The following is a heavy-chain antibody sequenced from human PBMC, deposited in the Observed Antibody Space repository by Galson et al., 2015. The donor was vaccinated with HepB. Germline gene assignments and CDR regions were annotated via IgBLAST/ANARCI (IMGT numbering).Heavy chain of an antibody. CDR3: AKDRREIITSFGVVKPPFYFDF. CDR1: GFTFSNYA. J-gene: IGHJ4*02. Sequence: SLRLSCAASGFTFSNYAMSWVRQAPGKGLEWVSTITGRGDTTFYPDSVKGRFTISRDNSKNTLYLEMNSLRAEDTAVYYCAKDRREIITSFGVVKPPFYFDFWGQGSLITVSS. CDR2: ITGRGDTT. D-gene: IGHD3-3*01. V-gene: IGHV3-23*01.